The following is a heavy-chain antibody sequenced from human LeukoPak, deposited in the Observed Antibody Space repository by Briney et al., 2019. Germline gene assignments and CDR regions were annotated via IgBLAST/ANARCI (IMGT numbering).Heavy chain of an antibody. CDR3: ARGGRGLRLGELSHFDY. Sequence: PSETLSLTCAVSGGSISSSNWWSWVRQPPGKGLEWIGYIYYSGSIYYNPSLKSRVTISADTSKNQFSLKLSSVTAADTAVYYCARGGRGLRLGELSHFDYWGQGTLVTVSS. CDR2: IYYSGSI. CDR1: GGSISSSNW. V-gene: IGHV4-28*05. D-gene: IGHD3-16*02. J-gene: IGHJ4*02.